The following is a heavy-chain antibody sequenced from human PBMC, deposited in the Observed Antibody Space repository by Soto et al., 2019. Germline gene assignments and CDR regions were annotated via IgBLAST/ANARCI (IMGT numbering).Heavy chain of an antibody. CDR2: VFWDDDK. CDR3: AHTIAPRIFAY. D-gene: IGHD6-13*01. V-gene: IGHV2-5*02. CDR1: GFSLTTSGVG. Sequence: QITLKESGPALVKPTQTLTLTCTFSGFSLTTSGVGVGWIRQPPGKALEWLALVFWDDDKRYSTSLKSRLTIRQDTAQNQVALTMTSMDPVDTATCYRAHTIAPRIFAYWGQGTLVAVSS. J-gene: IGHJ4*02.